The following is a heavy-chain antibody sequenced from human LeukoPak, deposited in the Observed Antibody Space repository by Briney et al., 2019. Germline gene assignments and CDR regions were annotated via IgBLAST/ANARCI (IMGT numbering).Heavy chain of an antibody. D-gene: IGHD2-2*02. V-gene: IGHV1-69*04. J-gene: IGHJ5*02. Sequence: GASVKVSCKASVDTFSRYTISWVRHAPGQGLECMGNIIPLLGIENNPQNYHGRVTMNADKTTSTANIKLSSLTSEDTAVYYCARDPLTRYQLLYGPGKNWFDPWGQGTLVTVSS. CDR3: ARDPLTRYQLLYGPGKNWFDP. CDR2: IIPLLGIE. CDR1: VDTFSRYT.